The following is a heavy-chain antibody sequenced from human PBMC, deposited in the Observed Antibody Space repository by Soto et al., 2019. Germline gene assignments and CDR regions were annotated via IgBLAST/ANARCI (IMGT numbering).Heavy chain of an antibody. CDR2: IYYSGST. CDR1: GGSISSSTYY. J-gene: IGHJ4*02. D-gene: IGHD4-17*01. Sequence: QLQLQESGPGLVKPSETLSLTCTVSGGSISSSTYYWGWIRQPPGKGLEWIGSIYYSGSTYYNPSLQXXVXIXXDTSKNQFSLKLSSVTAADTAVYYCANSYGDYVSYWGQGTLVTVSS. V-gene: IGHV4-39*01. CDR3: ANSYGDYVSY.